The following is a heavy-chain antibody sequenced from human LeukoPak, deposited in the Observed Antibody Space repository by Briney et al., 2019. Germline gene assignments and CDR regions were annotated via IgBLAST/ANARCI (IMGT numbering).Heavy chain of an antibody. D-gene: IGHD6-19*01. J-gene: IGHJ4*02. CDR3: AKAYSIGWYYFDC. Sequence: GGSLRLSCAASGFTFSNYAMSRVRQAPGKGLEWVSGISGSGGNTYYADSVKGRFTISRDNAENTLYLQMNSLRAEDTAVYYCAKAYSIGWYYFDCWGQGTLVTVSS. CDR1: GFTFSNYA. V-gene: IGHV3-23*01. CDR2: ISGSGGNT.